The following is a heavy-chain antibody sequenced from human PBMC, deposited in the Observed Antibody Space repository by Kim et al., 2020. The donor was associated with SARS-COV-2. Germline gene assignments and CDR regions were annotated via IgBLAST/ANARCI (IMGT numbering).Heavy chain of an antibody. V-gene: IGHV4-39*01. Sequence: SETLSPTCTVSGGSISSSSYYWGWIRQPPGKGLEWIGSIYYSGSTYYNPSLKSRVTISVDTSKNQFSLKLSSVTAADTAVYYCARISYDILTGPFAYWG. CDR1: GGSISSSSYY. CDR3: ARISYDILTGPFAY. D-gene: IGHD3-9*01. J-gene: IGHJ4*01. CDR2: IYYSGST.